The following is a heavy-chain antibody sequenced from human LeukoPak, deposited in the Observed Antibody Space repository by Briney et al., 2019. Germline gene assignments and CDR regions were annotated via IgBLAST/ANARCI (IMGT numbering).Heavy chain of an antibody. J-gene: IGHJ3*02. CDR3: AMGAIAAADPPGYAFDI. Sequence: SETLSLTCTVSGGSISSYYWSWIRQPPGKGLEWIGYIYYSGSTNYNPSLKSRVTISVDTSKNQFSLKLSSVTAADTAVYYCAMGAIAAADPPGYAFDIWGQGTMVTVSS. V-gene: IGHV4-59*01. CDR1: GGSISSYY. D-gene: IGHD6-13*01. CDR2: IYYSGST.